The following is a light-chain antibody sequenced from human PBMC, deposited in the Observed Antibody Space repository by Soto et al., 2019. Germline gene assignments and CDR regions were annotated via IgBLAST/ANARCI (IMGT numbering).Light chain of an antibody. Sequence: EIVLTQSPATLSLSPGERATLSCMASQSVSATYLAWYQQKPAQPPRLLIYATSTRSAGIPDRFIGSGSGTDFTLTITRLEPEDFALYYCQQYSSSPWTFGQGTKVDIK. CDR1: QSVSATY. CDR2: ATS. J-gene: IGKJ1*01. V-gene: IGKV3-20*01. CDR3: QQYSSSPWT.